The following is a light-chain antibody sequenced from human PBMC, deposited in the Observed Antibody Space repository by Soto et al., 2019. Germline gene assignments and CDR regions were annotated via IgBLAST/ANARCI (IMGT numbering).Light chain of an antibody. Sequence: QSVLTQPPSAPGSPGQSVTISCTGTGSDVGLYNFVSWYQHHPGRAPKLTIYDVSKRPSGVPDRFSGSKSGNTASLTVSGLQAEDEADYFCSSYAGFNKVIFGGGTQLTVL. CDR3: SSYAGFNKVI. CDR1: GSDVGLYNF. CDR2: DVS. J-gene: IGLJ2*01. V-gene: IGLV2-8*01.